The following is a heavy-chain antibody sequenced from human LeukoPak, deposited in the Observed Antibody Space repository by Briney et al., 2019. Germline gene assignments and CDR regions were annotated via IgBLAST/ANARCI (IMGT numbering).Heavy chain of an antibody. J-gene: IGHJ6*02. V-gene: IGHV3-23*01. CDR3: AKDVHPVSGDGYTNYYYYGVDV. D-gene: IGHD5-24*01. CDR2: ISGSGGST. Sequence: GGSLRLSCVGSGFTFSNYAMTWVRQAPGKGLEWVSAISGSGGSTYYADSVKGRFTISRDNSKNTLYLQMNSLRAEDTAVYYCAKDVHPVSGDGYTNYYYYGVDVWGQGTTVTVSS. CDR1: GFTFSNYA.